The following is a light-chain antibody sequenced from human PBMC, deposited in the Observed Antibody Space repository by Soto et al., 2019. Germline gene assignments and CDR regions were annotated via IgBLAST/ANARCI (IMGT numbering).Light chain of an antibody. CDR3: QQSYGTPLT. J-gene: IGKJ4*01. V-gene: IGKV1-39*01. CDR1: QSISNY. CDR2: AAS. Sequence: DMEMTQSPSSLSAFVGDRVTITCRASQSISNYLNWYQHKPVKVPKLLIYAASSLQSGVPTRFSGRGSGTDFTLTINSLQPEDLATYYCQQSYGTPLTFGGGTKIEIK.